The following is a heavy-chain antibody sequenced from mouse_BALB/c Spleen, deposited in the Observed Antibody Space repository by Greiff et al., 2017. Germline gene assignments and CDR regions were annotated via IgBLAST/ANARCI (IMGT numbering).Heavy chain of an antibody. D-gene: IGHD1-1*01. J-gene: IGHJ2*01. V-gene: IGHV14-4*02. CDR2: IDHENGDT. CDR1: GFNIKDYY. Sequence: VQLKQSGAELVRSGASVKLSCTASGFNIKDYYMHWVKQRPEQGLEWIGWIDHENGDTEYAPKFQGKATMTADTSSNTAYLQLSSLTSEDTAVYYCNHSGSSYFDYWGQGTTLTVAS. CDR3: NHSGSSYFDY.